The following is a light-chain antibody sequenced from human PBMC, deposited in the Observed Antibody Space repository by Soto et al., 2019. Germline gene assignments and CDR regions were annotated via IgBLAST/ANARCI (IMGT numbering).Light chain of an antibody. CDR2: AGS. J-gene: IGKJ1*01. CDR1: ESISSW. CDR3: QHYYSYSKT. Sequence: DIPRTQSPSTLSASVGDRVTITCRASESISSWLAWYQQKPGKAPRLLIYAGSRLGSGVPSRFSGSGSGTEFTLTISSLQPDDLATYYWQHYYSYSKTFGQGTKVDIK. V-gene: IGKV1-5*01.